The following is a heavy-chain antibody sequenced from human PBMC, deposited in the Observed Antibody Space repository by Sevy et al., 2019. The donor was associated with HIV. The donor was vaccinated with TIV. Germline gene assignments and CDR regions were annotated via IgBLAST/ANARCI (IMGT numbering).Heavy chain of an antibody. CDR2: IWNDGSNK. J-gene: IGHJ4*02. Sequence: GGSLRLSCAASGFTFSDTGMHWVRQAPGKGLEWVAAIWNDGSNKNYGDSVRGRFTISRDNSQNTLYLQMSSLRAEDTAFYYCASGCRYTNGANRHHIDSWGQGALVTVSS. V-gene: IGHV3-33*08. CDR3: ASGCRYTNGANRHHIDS. CDR1: GFTFSDTG. D-gene: IGHD6-25*01.